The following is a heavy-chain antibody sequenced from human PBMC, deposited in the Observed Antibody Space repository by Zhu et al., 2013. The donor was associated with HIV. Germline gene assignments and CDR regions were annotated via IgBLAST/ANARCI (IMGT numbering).Heavy chain of an antibody. D-gene: IGHD2-15*01. CDR1: GYTFTDYY. CDR2: INCNDGST. Sequence: QVQLVHSGAEVKKPGASVKVSCKAAGYTFTDYYIHWVRQAPGQGLEYMGWINCNDGSTKYAQKFQGRVAMTRDTSSTTSYMDLNRLISDDTAVYSCARERIGCSGSNCYFDAWGQGSLVTVSS. V-gene: IGHV1-2*02. J-gene: IGHJ5*02. CDR3: ARERIGCSGSNCYFDA.